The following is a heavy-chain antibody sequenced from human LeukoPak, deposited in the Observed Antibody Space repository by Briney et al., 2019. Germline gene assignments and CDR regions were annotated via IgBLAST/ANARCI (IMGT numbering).Heavy chain of an antibody. CDR2: VSNNGDST. V-gene: IGHV3-23*01. D-gene: IGHD6-13*01. Sequence: GGSLRLSCAASGFTFSAYVMTWVRQAPGKGLECVSTVSNNGDSTYYADSVKGRFTISRDNSKNTLYLQMNSLRAEDTAVYYCAGRGIAHSWGQGTLVTVSS. CDR3: AGRGIAHS. CDR1: GFTFSAYV. J-gene: IGHJ5*02.